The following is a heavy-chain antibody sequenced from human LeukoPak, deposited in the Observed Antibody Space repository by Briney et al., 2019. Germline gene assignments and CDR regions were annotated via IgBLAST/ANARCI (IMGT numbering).Heavy chain of an antibody. V-gene: IGHV3-21*01. Sequence: GGSLRLSCAASGFILSTYSMNWVRQAPGKGLEWVSSISSSSSHIYYADSVKGRLTISRDNAKNSLYLQIYSLRAQDTAVYYCARDTRFGALYDSSYHGMDVWGKGTTVTVSS. CDR1: GFILSTYS. CDR3: ARDTRFGALYDSSYHGMDV. CDR2: ISSSSSHI. J-gene: IGHJ6*04. D-gene: IGHD3-10*01.